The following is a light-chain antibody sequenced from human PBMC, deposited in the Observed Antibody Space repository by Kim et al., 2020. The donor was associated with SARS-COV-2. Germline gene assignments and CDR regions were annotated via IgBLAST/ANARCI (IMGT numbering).Light chain of an antibody. CDR2: AAS. V-gene: IGKV1-39*01. CDR1: QRINNY. Sequence: DIQMTQSPPSLSAFIGDRVTITCRASQRINNYLNWYQHKPGEAPKLLIYAASSLQSGVPSRFSGSGSGTAFTLTISSLQAEDFATYYCQQSYSTPKTFGQGTKVDIK. J-gene: IGKJ1*01. CDR3: QQSYSTPKT.